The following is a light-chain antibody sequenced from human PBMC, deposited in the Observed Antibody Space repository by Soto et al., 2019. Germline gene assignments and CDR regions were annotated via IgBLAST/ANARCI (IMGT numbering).Light chain of an antibody. CDR1: SSEVGGYNY. V-gene: IGLV2-14*03. CDR2: DVS. J-gene: IGLJ1*01. Sequence: QSVLTQPASVSGSPGQSITISCTGTSSEVGGYNYVSWYQQHPAKAPKVMIYDVSNRPSGVSNRFSGSKSGNTASLTISGLQAEDEADYYCYSYTSSSTYVFGTGTKVTVL. CDR3: YSYTSSSTYV.